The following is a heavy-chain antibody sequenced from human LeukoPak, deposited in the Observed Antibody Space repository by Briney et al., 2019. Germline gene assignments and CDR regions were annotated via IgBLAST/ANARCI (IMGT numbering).Heavy chain of an antibody. CDR2: INPSGGST. Sequence: ASVKVSCKASGYTFTSYYMHWVRQAPGQGLEWMGIINPSGGSTSYAQKFQGRVTMTRDMSTSTAYMELRSLRSDDTAVYYCAREIGAYCSGGSCFNNWFDPWGQGTLVTVSS. D-gene: IGHD2-15*01. CDR3: AREIGAYCSGGSCFNNWFDP. V-gene: IGHV1-46*01. CDR1: GYTFTSYY. J-gene: IGHJ5*02.